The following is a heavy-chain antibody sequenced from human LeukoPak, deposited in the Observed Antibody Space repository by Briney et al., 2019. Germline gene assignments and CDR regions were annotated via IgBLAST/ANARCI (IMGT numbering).Heavy chain of an antibody. D-gene: IGHD3-22*01. V-gene: IGHV3-21*01. CDR2: ISSSSSYI. CDR1: GFTFSSYS. Sequence: GGSLRLSCAASGFTFSSYSMNWVRQAPGKGLEWVSSISSSSSYIYYADSVKGRFTISRDNAKNSLYLQMNSLRAEDTAVYYCARGYDSSGYYPLGWYFDLWGRGTLVTVSS. J-gene: IGHJ2*01. CDR3: ARGYDSSGYYPLGWYFDL.